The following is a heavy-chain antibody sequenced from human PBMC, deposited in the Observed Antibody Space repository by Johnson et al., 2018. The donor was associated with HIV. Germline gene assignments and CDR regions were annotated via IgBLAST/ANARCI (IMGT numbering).Heavy chain of an antibody. CDR1: GFTFSSYA. CDR3: ARGISRYYGSGSAPGDGAFDI. V-gene: IGHV3-30*14. J-gene: IGHJ3*02. D-gene: IGHD3-10*01. CDR2: ISYDGSNK. Sequence: QVQLVESGGGVVQPGRSLRLSCAASGFTFSSYAMHWVRQAPGKGLEWVAVISYDGSNKYYADSVKGRFTISRDNSKNTLYLQMNSLRAEDTAVYYCARGISRYYGSGSAPGDGAFDIWGQGTMVTVSS.